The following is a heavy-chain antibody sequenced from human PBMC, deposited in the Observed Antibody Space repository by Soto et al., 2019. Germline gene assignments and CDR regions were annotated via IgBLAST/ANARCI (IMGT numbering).Heavy chain of an antibody. CDR2: ISYTGST. D-gene: IGHD3-3*01. CDR1: GGSVSSGDYY. J-gene: IGHJ5*02. Sequence: SETLSLTCSVSGGSVSSGDYYWSWIRQPPGKGLEWIAYISYTGSTYYNPSLKSRLTTSLDGANNQISLYLSSVTDADTAVYYCARIGTTFGIVTNNCFDPWGQGILVTVSS. V-gene: IGHV4-30-4*01. CDR3: ARIGTTFGIVTNNCFDP.